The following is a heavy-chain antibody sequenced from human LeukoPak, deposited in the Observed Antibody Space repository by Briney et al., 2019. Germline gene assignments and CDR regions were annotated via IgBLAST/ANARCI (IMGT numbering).Heavy chain of an antibody. CDR3: AKYQGFVMVRGSSGGLDV. Sequence: GGSLRLSCAASGFTFSSYGMSWVRQAPGKGLEWVSGISGSGGSTYYADSVKGRFTISRDNSKNTLYLQMNSLRAEDTAVYYCAKYQGFVMVRGSSGGLDVWGKGTTVTISS. J-gene: IGHJ6*04. V-gene: IGHV3-23*01. D-gene: IGHD3-10*01. CDR2: ISGSGGST. CDR1: GFTFSSYG.